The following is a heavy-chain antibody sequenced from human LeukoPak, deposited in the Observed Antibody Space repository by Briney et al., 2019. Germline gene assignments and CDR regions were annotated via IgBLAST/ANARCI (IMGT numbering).Heavy chain of an antibody. Sequence: EASVKVSCKASGGTFSSYAISWVRQAPGQGLEWMGGIIPIFGTANYAQKFQGRVTITADKSTSTAYMELSSLRSEDTAVYYCARSAKVVPAASDYWGQGTLVTVSS. J-gene: IGHJ4*02. CDR3: ARSAKVVPAASDY. CDR2: IIPIFGTA. V-gene: IGHV1-69*06. CDR1: GGTFSSYA. D-gene: IGHD2-2*01.